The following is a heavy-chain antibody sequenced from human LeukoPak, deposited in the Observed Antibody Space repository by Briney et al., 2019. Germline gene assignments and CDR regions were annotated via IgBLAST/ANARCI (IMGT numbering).Heavy chain of an antibody. D-gene: IGHD5-18*01. CDR2: VSYGGTT. CDR3: ARHGYSFVSSYYFDS. V-gene: IGHV4-59*08. Sequence: SETLSLTCTVSGGFSSPYFWNWIRQPPGKALEWIGYVSYGGTTHYDPSLRSRVTMSVDTSKKQFSLKLTSVTAADTAVYYCARHGYSFVSSYYFDSWGQGILVTVSS. J-gene: IGHJ4*02. CDR1: GGFSSPYF.